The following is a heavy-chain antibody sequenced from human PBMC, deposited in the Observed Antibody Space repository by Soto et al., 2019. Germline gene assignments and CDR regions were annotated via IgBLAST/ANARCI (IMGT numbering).Heavy chain of an antibody. D-gene: IGHD3-16*01. CDR1: GFRFSLFW. CDR3: ARTGWPQSSYYFDY. J-gene: IGHJ4*02. CDR2: INEAGSEK. Sequence: GGSLRLSCAASGFRFSLFWMSWVRQTPGKGLEWVANINEAGSEKFFADSVKGRFTISRDNAKNSLSLQMNSLTADDTAVYYCARTGWPQSSYYFDYWGQGTLVTVSS. V-gene: IGHV3-7*03.